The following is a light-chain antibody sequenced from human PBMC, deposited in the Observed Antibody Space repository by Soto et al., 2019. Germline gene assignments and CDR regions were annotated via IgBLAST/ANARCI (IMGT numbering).Light chain of an antibody. Sequence: TKSAVTLSVSPGEIATVSCRASQTVSSNLAWYQQRPGQAPRLLIYGASSRATGIPDRFSGSGSGTDFTLTISRLEPEDFAVYYCQQYGSSGTFGQGTKVDIK. V-gene: IGKV3-20*01. CDR2: GAS. CDR1: QTVSSN. J-gene: IGKJ1*01. CDR3: QQYGSSGT.